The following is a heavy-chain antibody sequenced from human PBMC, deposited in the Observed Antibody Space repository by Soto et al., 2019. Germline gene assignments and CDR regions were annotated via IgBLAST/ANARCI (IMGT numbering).Heavy chain of an antibody. Sequence: SETLSLTCAVYGGSFSGYYWSWIRQPPGKGLEWIGEINHSGSTNYNPSLKSRVTISVDRSKNQFSLKLSSVTAADTAVYYCARRYSSAFDIWGQGTMVTVSS. D-gene: IGHD6-13*01. CDR2: INHSGST. CDR1: GGSFSGYY. V-gene: IGHV4-34*01. J-gene: IGHJ3*02. CDR3: ARRYSSAFDI.